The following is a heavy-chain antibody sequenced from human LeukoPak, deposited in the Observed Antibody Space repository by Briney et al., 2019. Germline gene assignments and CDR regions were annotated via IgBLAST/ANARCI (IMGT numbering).Heavy chain of an antibody. Sequence: GGSLRLSCAASGFTFSTYGMHWVRQAPGKGLEWVAVISYDGSNKYYADSVKARFTISRGNSKNTLYLQMNSLSADDTAVYYCARDKLRGSAGNYYYMDVWGKGTTVTVSS. D-gene: IGHD1-26*01. CDR1: GFTFSTYG. J-gene: IGHJ6*03. CDR2: ISYDGSNK. V-gene: IGHV3-30*19. CDR3: ARDKLRGSAGNYYYMDV.